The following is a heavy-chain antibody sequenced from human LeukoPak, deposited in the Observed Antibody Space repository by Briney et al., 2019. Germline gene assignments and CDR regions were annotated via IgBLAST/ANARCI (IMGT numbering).Heavy chain of an antibody. D-gene: IGHD3-22*01. J-gene: IGHJ6*02. V-gene: IGHV1-69*13. CDR3: ARDQITMIVVHYYYGMDV. CDR1: GGTFSSYA. CDR2: IIPIFGTA. Sequence: SVKVSCKASGGTFSSYAISLVRQAPGQGLEWMGGIIPIFGTANYAQKFQGRVTITADESTSTAYMELSSLRSEDTAVYYCARDQITMIVVHYYYGMDVWGQGTTVTVSS.